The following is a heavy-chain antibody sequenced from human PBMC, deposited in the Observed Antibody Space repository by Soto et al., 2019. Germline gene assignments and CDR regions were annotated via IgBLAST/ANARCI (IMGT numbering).Heavy chain of an antibody. V-gene: IGHV3-7*01. CDR3: VRDVYGWGSFGT. Sequence: EVQLVESGGGLVQPGESLRLSCEASGFTFSADWMNWVRQAPGKGLEWVANIKHEASDEYYVDSVKGRFTISRDNGKSSLYLQMSGLRDEDTAVYYCVRDVYGWGSFGTWGQGTLVTVSS. CDR1: GFTFSADW. J-gene: IGHJ5*02. CDR2: IKHEASDE. D-gene: IGHD3-10*01.